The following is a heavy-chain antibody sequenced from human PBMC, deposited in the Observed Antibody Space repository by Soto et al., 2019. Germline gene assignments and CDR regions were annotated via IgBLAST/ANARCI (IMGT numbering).Heavy chain of an antibody. CDR3: AKVEDSGWGKNDAFDI. CDR2: IIPIFGTA. V-gene: IGHV1-69*01. Sequence: QVQLVQSGAEVKKPGSSVKVSCKASGGTFSSYAISWVRQAPGQGLEWMGGIIPIFGTANYAQKCQGRVTITADESTSTAYMELSRLRYEDTGVYYCAKVEDSGWGKNDAFDIWGQGTMVTVSS. J-gene: IGHJ3*02. CDR1: GGTFSSYA. D-gene: IGHD6-19*01.